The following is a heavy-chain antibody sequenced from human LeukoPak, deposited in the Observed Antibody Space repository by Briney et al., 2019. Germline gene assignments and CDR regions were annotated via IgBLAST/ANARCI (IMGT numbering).Heavy chain of an antibody. Sequence: GGSLRLSCAASGFTFNNYGRQWVRQAPGKGLEGVVFIRYDGNNQYYADSVKGRFTISRDKSNNTMDQEMNSLNGDETAVYYCAKDAAFYYIDVWGKGTTVIISS. V-gene: IGHV3-30*02. CDR2: IRYDGNNQ. CDR3: AKDAAFYYIDV. CDR1: GFTFNNYG. D-gene: IGHD6-25*01. J-gene: IGHJ6*03.